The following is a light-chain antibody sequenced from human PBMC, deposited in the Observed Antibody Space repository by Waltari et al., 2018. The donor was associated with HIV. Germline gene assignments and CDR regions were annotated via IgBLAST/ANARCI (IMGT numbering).Light chain of an antibody. CDR2: RNN. V-gene: IGLV1-47*01. CDR1: NSNIGRNF. CDR3: AAWDDSLSGLV. J-gene: IGLJ2*01. Sequence: QSVLTQAPSASGTPGQRVTISCSGTNSNIGRNFVYWYQKVPGGAPKLLIYRNNQRPSGVPDRFSGSKSVTSASLAISGLRSEDEADYYCAAWDDSLSGLVFGGRTKLTVL.